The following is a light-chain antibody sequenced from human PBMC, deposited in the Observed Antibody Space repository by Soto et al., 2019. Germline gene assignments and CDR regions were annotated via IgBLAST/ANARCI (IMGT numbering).Light chain of an antibody. CDR1: QSISSW. CDR3: QQYSYFAT. V-gene: IGKV1-5*03. CDR2: KAS. Sequence: DIQMTQSPSTLSASVGDRVTITCRASQSISSWLTWYQQKAGQAPKLLIYKASIVESGVPSRFSGSGSGTEFTLTISRLQPDHYATYYCQQYSYFATFGQGTRVEVK. J-gene: IGKJ1*01.